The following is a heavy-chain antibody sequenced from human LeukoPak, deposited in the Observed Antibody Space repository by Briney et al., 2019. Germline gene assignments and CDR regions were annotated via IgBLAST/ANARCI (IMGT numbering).Heavy chain of an antibody. CDR3: ARGALYYDSSGYYPLDY. CDR2: INHSGST. J-gene: IGHJ4*02. V-gene: IGHV4-34*01. CDR1: GGSFSGYY. Sequence: SETLSLTCAVYGGSFSGYYWSWIRQPPGKGLEWIGEINHSGSTNYNPSLKSRVTISVDTSKNQFSLKLSSVTAADTAVYYCARGALYYDSSGYYPLDYWGQGTLVTVSS. D-gene: IGHD3-22*01.